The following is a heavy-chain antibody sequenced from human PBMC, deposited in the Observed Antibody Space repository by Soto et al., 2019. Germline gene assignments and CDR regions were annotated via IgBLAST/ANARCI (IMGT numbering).Heavy chain of an antibody. CDR2: IGSVGGDT. Sequence: PGGSLRLSCAASGFTFSSYAMHWVRQAPGKGLEWVSTIGSVGGDTYYADSVKGRFTISRDDSKNTLLLQMNSLRAEDTAVYYCVKDRMAYNSVWDPFDIWGQGTMVTVSS. CDR3: VKDRMAYNSVWDPFDI. V-gene: IGHV3-23*01. J-gene: IGHJ3*02. CDR1: GFTFSSYA. D-gene: IGHD1-20*01.